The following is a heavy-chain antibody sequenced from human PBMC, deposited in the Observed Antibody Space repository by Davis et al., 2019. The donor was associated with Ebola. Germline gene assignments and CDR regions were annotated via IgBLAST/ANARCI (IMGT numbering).Heavy chain of an antibody. Sequence: SETLSLTCAVYGGSFSGYYWSWIRQPPGKGLEWIGEINHSGSTNYNPSLKSRVTISVDTSKNQFSLKLSSVTAADTAVYYCARDRRYYYDSSGYYYYYYYGMDVWGQGTTVTVSS. J-gene: IGHJ6*02. CDR1: GGSFSGYY. CDR2: INHSGST. D-gene: IGHD3-22*01. CDR3: ARDRRYYYDSSGYYYYYYYGMDV. V-gene: IGHV4-34*01.